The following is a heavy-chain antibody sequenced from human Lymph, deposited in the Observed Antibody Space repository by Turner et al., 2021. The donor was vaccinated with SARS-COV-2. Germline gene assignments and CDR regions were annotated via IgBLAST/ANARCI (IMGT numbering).Heavy chain of an antibody. Sequence: QVQLVQSGAEVKKPGSSVQVSCKASGGTFSTYVISWVRQAPGQGLEWMGGIIPILDIANYAQKFQGRVTITADKSTSTAYMELSSLRSEDTAVYHCARRHSGNYDAFDIWGQGTMVTVSS. CDR2: IIPILDIA. CDR3: ARRHSGNYDAFDI. J-gene: IGHJ3*02. V-gene: IGHV1-69*10. CDR1: GGTFSTYV. D-gene: IGHD1-26*01.